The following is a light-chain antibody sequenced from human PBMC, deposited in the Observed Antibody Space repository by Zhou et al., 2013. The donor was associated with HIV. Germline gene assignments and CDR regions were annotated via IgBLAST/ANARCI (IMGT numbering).Light chain of an antibody. CDR3: QQRYNWPRT. CDR1: QSVSSSY. CDR2: DTS. J-gene: IGKJ1*01. Sequence: EIVLTQSPGTLSLSPGERATLSCRASQSVSSSYLAWYQHKPGQAPRLLIYDTSYRATGIPARFSGSGSGTDFTLVISSLEPEDFAVYYCQQRYNWPRTFGQGTKVEI. V-gene: IGKV3D-20*02.